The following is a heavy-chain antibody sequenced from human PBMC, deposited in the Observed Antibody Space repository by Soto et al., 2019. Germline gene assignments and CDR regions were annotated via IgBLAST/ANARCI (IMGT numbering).Heavy chain of an antibody. Sequence: EVHLVESGGGLVQPGGSLRLSCAASGFTFRSYAMNWVRQAPGKGLERVSYINSGSSTIYYADSAKGRFTISRDNSKNSLYLQMNSLRDEVTAVYFWVRDRGYTGYDLEYWGQGALVTVSS. CDR2: INSGSSTI. V-gene: IGHV3-48*02. J-gene: IGHJ4*02. D-gene: IGHD5-12*01. CDR1: GFTFRSYA. CDR3: VRDRGYTGYDLEY.